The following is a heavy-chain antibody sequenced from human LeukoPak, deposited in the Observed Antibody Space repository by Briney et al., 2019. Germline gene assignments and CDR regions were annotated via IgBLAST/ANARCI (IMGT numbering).Heavy chain of an antibody. Sequence: GGSLRLSCAASGFTFSSYAMHWVRQAPGKGLEWVAVISYDGSNKYYADSVKGRFTIFRDNSKNTLYLQMNSLRAEDTAVYYCAREVIAAAGTGFNWFDPWGQGTLVTVSS. V-gene: IGHV3-30*04. CDR2: ISYDGSNK. CDR1: GFTFSSYA. D-gene: IGHD6-13*01. CDR3: AREVIAAAGTGFNWFDP. J-gene: IGHJ5*02.